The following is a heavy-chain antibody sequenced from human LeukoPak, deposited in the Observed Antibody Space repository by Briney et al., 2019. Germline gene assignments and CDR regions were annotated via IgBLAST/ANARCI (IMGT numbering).Heavy chain of an antibody. CDR1: GGSISSYY. Sequence: SETLSLTCTVSGGSISSYYWSWIRQPPGKGLEWIGYIYYSGSTNYNPSLKSRVTISVDTSKNQFSLKLTSVTVADTAVYYCARQLYDTTGSGSRYFDYWGQGTLVTVSS. V-gene: IGHV4-59*08. CDR3: ARQLYDTTGSGSRYFDY. D-gene: IGHD3-22*01. CDR2: IYYSGST. J-gene: IGHJ4*02.